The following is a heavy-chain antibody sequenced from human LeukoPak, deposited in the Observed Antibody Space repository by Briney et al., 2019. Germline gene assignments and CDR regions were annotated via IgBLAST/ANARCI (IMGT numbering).Heavy chain of an antibody. V-gene: IGHV4-59*12. CDR2: INYSWYT. CDR1: GGSITGDY. CDR3: ARDAIRKNCSGGSCYSD. J-gene: IGHJ4*02. Sequence: PSETLSLTCTVSGGSITGDYWSWIRQPPGKGLEWIGYINYSWYTNYNPSLKSRVTISIDTSKNQFSLILTSVTAADTAVYYCARDAIRKNCSGGSCYSDWGQGTLVTVSS. D-gene: IGHD2-15*01.